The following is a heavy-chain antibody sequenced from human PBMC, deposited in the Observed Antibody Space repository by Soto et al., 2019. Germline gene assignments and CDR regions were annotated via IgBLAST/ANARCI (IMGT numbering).Heavy chain of an antibody. CDR1: GASISSGGYY. J-gene: IGHJ4*02. V-gene: IGHV4-31*03. CDR2: IYYSGST. CDR3: SRAPLN. Sequence: QVHLQESGPGLLKPSQTLSLTCTVSGASISSGGYYWTWIRQHPGKGLEWIGYIYYSGSTYSNPSLTSRVTISVDTAKNQFSRKLSSGTAADTAVYYCSRAPLNWGQGTLVTVSS.